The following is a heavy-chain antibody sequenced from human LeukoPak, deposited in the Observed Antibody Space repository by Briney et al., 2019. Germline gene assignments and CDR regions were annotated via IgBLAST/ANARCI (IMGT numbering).Heavy chain of an antibody. J-gene: IGHJ6*02. CDR2: ISYDGSNK. Sequence: GGSLRLSSAASGFTFSSNGMHWVRKAPGKGLGWVDVISYDGSNKYYADPVKGRFTISRDNPKNTLYLQMNSLRAEDTAVYYCAKDRGGLALYGMDVWGQGTTVTVSS. CDR1: GFTFSSNG. CDR3: AKDRGGLALYGMDV. D-gene: IGHD3-16*01. V-gene: IGHV3-30*18.